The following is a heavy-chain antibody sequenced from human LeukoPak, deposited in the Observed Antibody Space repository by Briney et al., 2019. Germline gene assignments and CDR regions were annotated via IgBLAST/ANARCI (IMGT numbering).Heavy chain of an antibody. CDR2: ISYDGSNK. CDR3: ARDGSGSYFPYFDY. Sequence: GGSLRLSCAASGFTFSSYGMHWVRQAPGKGLEWVAVISYDGSNKYYADSVKGRFTISRDNSKNTLYLQMNSLRAEDTAVYYCARDGSGSYFPYFDYWGQGTLVTVSS. D-gene: IGHD1-26*01. V-gene: IGHV3-30*03. CDR1: GFTFSSYG. J-gene: IGHJ4*02.